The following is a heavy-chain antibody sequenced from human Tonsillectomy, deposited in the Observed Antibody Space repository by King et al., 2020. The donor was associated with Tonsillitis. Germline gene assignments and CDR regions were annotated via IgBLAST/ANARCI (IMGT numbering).Heavy chain of an antibody. D-gene: IGHD3-10*01. J-gene: IGHJ6*03. CDR2: ISGSSSYV. V-gene: IGHV3-21*01. Sequence: VQLVESGGGLVKPGGSLRLSCAASGFTFSPYSMNWVRQAPGKGLEWFSFISGSSSYVYYGDFVEGRFTISRDNAKNSLYLQMNSLRAEETAVYYCAGVRGSGNEYHYMDVWGKGTTVTVSS. CDR3: AGVRGSGNEYHYMDV. CDR1: GFTFSPYS.